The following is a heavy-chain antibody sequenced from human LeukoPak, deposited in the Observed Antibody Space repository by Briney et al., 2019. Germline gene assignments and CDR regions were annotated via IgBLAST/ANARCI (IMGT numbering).Heavy chain of an antibody. CDR3: ARGFGDSDAFDI. J-gene: IGHJ3*02. Sequence: SVKVSCKASGYTFTSYYMHWVRQAPGQGLEWMGGIIPIFGTANYAQKFQGRVTITADESTSTASMELSSLRSEDTAVYYCARGFGDSDAFDIWGQGTMVTVSS. D-gene: IGHD3-10*01. CDR1: GYTFTSYY. CDR2: IIPIFGTA. V-gene: IGHV1-69*13.